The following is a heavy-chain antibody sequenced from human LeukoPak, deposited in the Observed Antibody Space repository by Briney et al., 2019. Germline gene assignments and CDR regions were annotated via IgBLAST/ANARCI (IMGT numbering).Heavy chain of an antibody. CDR1: RFTFSSYS. CDR2: ISSRSSYK. D-gene: IGHD2/OR15-2a*01. CDR3: ARDWFHAIDY. Sequence: GGSLRLSCAASRFTFSSYSMNWIRQAPGKGLEWVSAISSRSSYKYYADSVKGRFTVSRDNAKNSLYLEMNSLRAEDTAVYYCARDWFHAIDYWGQGTLVTVSS. V-gene: IGHV3-21*06. J-gene: IGHJ4*02.